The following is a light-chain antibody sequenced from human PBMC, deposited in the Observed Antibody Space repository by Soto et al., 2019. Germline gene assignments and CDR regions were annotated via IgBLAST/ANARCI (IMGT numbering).Light chain of an antibody. V-gene: IGKV3-15*01. CDR2: DAS. CDR3: QQYNNWPMYT. Sequence: EIVMTQSPVTLSVSPGETATLSCRASQSVSSNLAWYQQKPGQAPRLLIYDASTRATGIPARFSGSGSGTEFTLTISSLQSEDFAVYYCQQYNNWPMYTFGQGTKLEIK. J-gene: IGKJ2*01. CDR1: QSVSSN.